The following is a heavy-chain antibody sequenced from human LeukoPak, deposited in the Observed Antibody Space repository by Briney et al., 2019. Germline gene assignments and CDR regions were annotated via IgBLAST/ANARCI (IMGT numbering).Heavy chain of an antibody. D-gene: IGHD4-17*01. V-gene: IGHV4-4*07. CDR3: ARGYFGDYGLYFDY. Sequence: PSETLSLTCTVSGGSISSYSWNWIRQPAGKGLEWIGRIYSSATTNYNPSLKSRVTMSVDTSNNHFSLKLNSVTAADTAVYFCARGYFGDYGLYFDYWAREFWSPSPQ. J-gene: IGHJ4*02. CDR2: IYSSATT. CDR1: GGSISSYS.